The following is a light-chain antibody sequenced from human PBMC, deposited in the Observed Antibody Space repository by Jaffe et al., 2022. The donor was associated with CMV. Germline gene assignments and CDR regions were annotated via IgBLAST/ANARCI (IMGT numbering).Light chain of an antibody. V-gene: IGKV3-11*01. CDR1: QSISSN. CDR2: DAS. J-gene: IGKJ4*01. CDR3: QQCRNWPLT. Sequence: EIVLTQSPGSLSLSPGERATLSCRASQSISSNLAWYQQKPGQAPRLLIYDASNRPTGIPPRFSGSGSGTDFTLTISSLEPEDFAVYYCQQCRNWPLTFGGGTKVEI.